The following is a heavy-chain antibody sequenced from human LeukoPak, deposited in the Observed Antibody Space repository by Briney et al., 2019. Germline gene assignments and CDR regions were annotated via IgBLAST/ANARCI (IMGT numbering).Heavy chain of an antibody. CDR2: INHSGST. CDR1: GGSFSGYY. Sequence: SETLSLTCAVYGGSFSGYYWSWIRQPPGKGLEWIGEINHSGSTNYNPSLKSRVTISVDTSKNQFSLRLSSVTAADTAVYYCARGNLFDYWGQGTLVTISS. J-gene: IGHJ4*02. D-gene: IGHD1-14*01. V-gene: IGHV4-34*01. CDR3: ARGNLFDY.